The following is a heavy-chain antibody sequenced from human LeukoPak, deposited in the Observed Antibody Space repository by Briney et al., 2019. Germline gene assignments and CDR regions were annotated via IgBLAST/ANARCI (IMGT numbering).Heavy chain of an antibody. D-gene: IGHD5-18*01. J-gene: IGHJ4*02. V-gene: IGHV4-59*01. CDR2: LFYTGST. Sequence: SETLSLTCTVSGDSISNYYWNWIRQPPGKGPEWIGFLFYTGSTNYNPSLKSRVTMSVDTSKNQFSLKLSSVTAADTAVYYCARGGSNGYIYDWGQGTLVTVSS. CDR3: ARGGSNGYIYD. CDR1: GDSISNYY.